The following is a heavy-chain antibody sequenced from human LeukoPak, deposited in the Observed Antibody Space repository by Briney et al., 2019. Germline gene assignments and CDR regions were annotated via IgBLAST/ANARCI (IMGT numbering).Heavy chain of an antibody. CDR2: IYYGGST. CDR1: GGSISSYY. V-gene: IGHV4-59*01. CDR3: ARGRDYYDSSGSDWFGY. D-gene: IGHD3-22*01. Sequence: PSETLSLTCTVSGGSISSYYWSWIRQPPGKGLEWIGYIYYGGSTNYNPSLKSRVTISVDRSKNQFSLTLRSMTAADTAVYYCARGRDYYDSSGSDWFGYWGQGTLVTVSS. J-gene: IGHJ4*02.